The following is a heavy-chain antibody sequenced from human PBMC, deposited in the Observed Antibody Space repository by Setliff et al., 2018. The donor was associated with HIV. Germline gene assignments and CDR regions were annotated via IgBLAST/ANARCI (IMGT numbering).Heavy chain of an antibody. V-gene: IGHV3-49*04. Sequence: LRLSCTTSGFTFGDYAVSWVRQAPGKGLEWVGFIGSTAYGGPPEYAASVKGRFTISRDNSKSIAYLQMDSLKTEDTAVYFCTKGARAPDYWGQGSLVTVSS. J-gene: IGHJ4*02. CDR2: IGSTAYGGPP. CDR1: GFTFGDYA. CDR3: TKGARAPDY.